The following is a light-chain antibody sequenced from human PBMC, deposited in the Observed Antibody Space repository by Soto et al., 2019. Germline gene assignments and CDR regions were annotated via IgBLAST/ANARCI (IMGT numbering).Light chain of an antibody. CDR3: LQDYNYPYT. CDR1: QDIRTG. J-gene: IGKJ2*01. V-gene: IGKV1-6*01. CDR2: AS. Sequence: AIPMTQSPSSLSASIGDRVTITCRASQDIRTGLGWYQHKPGKAPKLLMYASSLQSGAPSRFSGSGSGTDFTLTISSLQPEDFATYYCLQDYNYPYTFGQGTKLEI.